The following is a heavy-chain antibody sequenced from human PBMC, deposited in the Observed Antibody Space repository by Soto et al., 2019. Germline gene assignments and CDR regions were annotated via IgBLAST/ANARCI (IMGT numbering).Heavy chain of an antibody. CDR3: AKDELRCSSTSCYSGNH. D-gene: IGHD2-2*01. Sequence: LRLSCAASGFTFSSYSMNWVRQAPGKGLEWVSSISSSSSYIYYADSVKGRFTISRDNAKNTLYLQMNSLRAEDTAVYYCAKDELRCSSTSCYSGNHWGQGTLVTVSS. V-gene: IGHV3-21*04. CDR1: GFTFSSYS. J-gene: IGHJ5*02. CDR2: ISSSSSYI.